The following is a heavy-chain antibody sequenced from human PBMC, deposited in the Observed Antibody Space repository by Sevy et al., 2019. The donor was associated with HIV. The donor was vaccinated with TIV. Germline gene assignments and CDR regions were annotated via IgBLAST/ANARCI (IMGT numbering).Heavy chain of an antibody. CDR3: ARGSDSSGYRSFDY. CDR1: GYTFTSYD. CDR2: MNPQSGNT. Sequence: ASVKVSCTASGYTFTSYDINWVRQAPGQGLEWMGWMNPQSGNTAYARKLQGRVTMTRDTSIRTAYMELTTLRSEDTAVYYCARGSDSSGYRSFDYWGQGTLVTVSS. V-gene: IGHV1-8*02. J-gene: IGHJ4*02. D-gene: IGHD6-19*01.